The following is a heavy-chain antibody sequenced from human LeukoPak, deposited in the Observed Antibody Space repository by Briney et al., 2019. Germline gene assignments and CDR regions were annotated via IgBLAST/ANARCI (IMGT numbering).Heavy chain of an antibody. J-gene: IGHJ4*02. V-gene: IGHV3-9*01. CDR1: GFTFDDYA. Sequence: GGSLRLSCAASGFTFDDYAMHWVRQAPGKGLEWVSGISWNSGSIGYADSVKGRFTISRDNAKNSLYLQMNSLSAEDTALYYCAKGLVTTTTFSDYWGQGTLVTVSS. CDR2: ISWNSGSI. D-gene: IGHD1-14*01. CDR3: AKGLVTTTTFSDY.